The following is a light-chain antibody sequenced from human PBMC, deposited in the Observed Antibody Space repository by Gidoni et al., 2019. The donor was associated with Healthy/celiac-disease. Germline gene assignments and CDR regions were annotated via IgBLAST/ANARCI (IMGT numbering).Light chain of an antibody. Sequence: DIVMTQSTDSLAVSLGARATINCKSSQSVLYSSNNKTYLAWYQQKPGQPPKLLIYWASTRESGVPDRFSGSGSGTDFTLTISSLQAEDVAVYYCQQYYSTPWTFXQXTKVEIK. V-gene: IGKV4-1*01. J-gene: IGKJ1*01. CDR3: QQYYSTPWT. CDR2: WAS. CDR1: QSVLYSSNNKTY.